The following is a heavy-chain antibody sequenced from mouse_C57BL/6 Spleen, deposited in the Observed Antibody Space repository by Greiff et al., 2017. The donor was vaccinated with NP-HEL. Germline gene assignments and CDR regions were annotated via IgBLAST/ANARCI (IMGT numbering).Heavy chain of an antibody. D-gene: IGHD3-2*02. J-gene: IGHJ2*01. CDR2: IYPGSGST. V-gene: IGHV1-55*01. CDR3: ARDSSGWDY. CDR1: GYTFTSYW. Sequence: QVQLQQPGAELVKPGASVKMSCKASGYTFTSYWITWVKQRPGQGLAWIGDIYPGSGSTKYNEKFKSKATLTVDTSSSTAYMQLSSLTSEDSAVYYCARDSSGWDYWGQGTTLTVSS.